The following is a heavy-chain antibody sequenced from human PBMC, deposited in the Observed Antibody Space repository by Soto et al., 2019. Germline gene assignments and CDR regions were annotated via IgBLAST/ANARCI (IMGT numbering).Heavy chain of an antibody. CDR1: GFTLSSYA. CDR3: AREYYDFWSGSHGEFDY. V-gene: IGHV3-21*01. Sequence: GALRLSCAASGFTLSSYAMNWVRQAPGKGLEWLSYISSGGRHIFYADSVKGRFTMSRDNAKSSLYLQMDSLRAEDTAVYYCAREYYDFWSGSHGEFDYWGQGTPVTVSS. CDR2: ISSGGRHI. J-gene: IGHJ4*02. D-gene: IGHD3-3*01.